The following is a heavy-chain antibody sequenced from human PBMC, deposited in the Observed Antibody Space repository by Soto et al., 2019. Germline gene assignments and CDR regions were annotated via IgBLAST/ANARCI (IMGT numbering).Heavy chain of an antibody. CDR3: ARFKPGRITFDF. J-gene: IGHJ4*02. Sequence: SETLSLTCTVSGGSISSYYWSWIRQPPGKGLEWIGYIYYSGSTNYNPSLKSRVTISVDTSKNQFSLKLSSVTAADTAVYYCARFKPGRITFDFWGQGTLDTGSA. V-gene: IGHV4-59*01. CDR2: IYYSGST. D-gene: IGHD3-10*01. CDR1: GGSISSYY.